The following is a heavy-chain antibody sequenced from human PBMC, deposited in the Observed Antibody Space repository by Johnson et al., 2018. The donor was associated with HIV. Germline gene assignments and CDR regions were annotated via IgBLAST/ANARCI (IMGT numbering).Heavy chain of an antibody. CDR1: GFTFSNYW. CDR3: ARDLMDSSDYPPDAFDV. Sequence: VQVVESGGGLVQPGGSLGLSCAASGFTFSNYWMSWVRQAPGKGLEWVANIKQDGSEKYYVDSVKGRFTISRDNAKGSLYLQVNSLRAEDTAMYFCARDLMDSSDYPPDAFDVWGQGTMVTVSP. D-gene: IGHD3-22*01. CDR2: IKQDGSEK. V-gene: IGHV3-7*05. J-gene: IGHJ3*01.